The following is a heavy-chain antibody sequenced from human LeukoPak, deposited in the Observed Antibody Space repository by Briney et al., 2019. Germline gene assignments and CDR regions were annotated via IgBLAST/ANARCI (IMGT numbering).Heavy chain of an antibody. CDR2: IIPIFGTA. CDR3: ASISDDYGGNSGRGY. V-gene: IGHV1-69*05. CDR1: GGTSSSYA. D-gene: IGHD4-23*01. J-gene: IGHJ4*02. Sequence: SVKVSCKASGGTSSSYAISWVRQAPGQGLEWMGGIIPIFGTANYAQKFQGRVTITTDESTSTAYMELSSLRSEDTAVYYCASISDDYGGNSGRGYWGQGTLVTVSS.